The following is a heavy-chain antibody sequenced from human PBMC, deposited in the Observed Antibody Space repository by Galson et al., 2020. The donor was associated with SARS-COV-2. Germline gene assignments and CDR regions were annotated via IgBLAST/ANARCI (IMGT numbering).Heavy chain of an antibody. J-gene: IGHJ4*02. V-gene: IGHV4-34*01. CDR1: GGSLIGYY. CDR2: INHGGVT. D-gene: IGHD5-12*01. Sequence: SETLSLTCAVYGGSLIGYYWTWIRQTPGKGLEWIGEINHGGVTSYNPSLKSRATISLDMSRKQFSLKVTSVTAADTGVYYCAKRGGDEYWGQGTLVTVSS. CDR3: AKRGGDEY.